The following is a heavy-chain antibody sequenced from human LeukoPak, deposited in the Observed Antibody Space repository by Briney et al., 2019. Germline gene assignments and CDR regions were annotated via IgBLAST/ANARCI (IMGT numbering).Heavy chain of an antibody. CDR1: EFTFSSYA. J-gene: IGHJ6*02. CDR2: ISNDGSSN. V-gene: IGHV3-30*04. Sequence: PGGSLRLSCAAAEFTFSSYAMHRVRQAPGKGLEWVAVISNDGSSNYYADSVKGRVTISRDNSKNTLYLQMHTLRAEDTAVYYCARGNGALAPVPPAMPPYYYSGMDVWGQGTTVTVSS. CDR3: ARGNGALAPVPPAMPPYYYSGMDV. D-gene: IGHD2-2*01.